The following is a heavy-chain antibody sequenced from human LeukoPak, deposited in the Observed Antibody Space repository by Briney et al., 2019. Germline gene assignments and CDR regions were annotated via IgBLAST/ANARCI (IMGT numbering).Heavy chain of an antibody. CDR3: ARENGPDAFDI. CDR1: GGTFSSYA. Sequence: GASVKVSCKASGGTFSSYAISWVRQAPGQGLEWMGGIIPIFGTANYAQKFQGRVTITTDESTSTAYMELRSLRSEDTAVYYCARENGPDAFDICGQGTMVTVSS. V-gene: IGHV1-69*05. J-gene: IGHJ3*02. CDR2: IIPIFGTA.